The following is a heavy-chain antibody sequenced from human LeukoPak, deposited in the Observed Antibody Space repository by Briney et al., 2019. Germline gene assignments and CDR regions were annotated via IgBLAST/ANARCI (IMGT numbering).Heavy chain of an antibody. V-gene: IGHV4-31*03. CDR2: IYYSGST. CDR3: ARWGNSGYASGYFDY. Sequence: SETLSLTCTVSGDSISSGGNYWSWLRQHPGKGLEWIGYIYYSGSTYYNPSLKSRLTISADTSKNQFSLKLSSVTAADTAVYYCARWGNSGYASGYFDYWGQGTLVTVSS. CDR1: GDSISSGGNY. J-gene: IGHJ4*02. D-gene: IGHD5-12*01.